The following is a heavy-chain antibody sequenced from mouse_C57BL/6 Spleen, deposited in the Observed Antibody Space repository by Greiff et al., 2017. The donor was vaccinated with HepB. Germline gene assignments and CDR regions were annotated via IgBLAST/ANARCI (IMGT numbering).Heavy chain of an antibody. CDR1: GYAFSSSW. V-gene: IGHV1-82*01. J-gene: IGHJ4*01. D-gene: IGHD2-5*01. CDR2: IYPGDGDT. CDR3: ANSNRYAMDY. Sequence: QVQLQQSGPELVKPGASVKISCKASGYAFSSSWMNWVKQRPGKGLEWIGRIYPGDGDTNYNGKFKGKATLTADKSSSTAYMQLSSLTSEDSAVYFCANSNRYAMDYWGQGTSVTVSS.